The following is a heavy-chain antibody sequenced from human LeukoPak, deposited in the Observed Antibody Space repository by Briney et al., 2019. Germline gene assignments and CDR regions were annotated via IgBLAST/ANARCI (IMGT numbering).Heavy chain of an antibody. CDR3: ARGHVLRYFDWLVAHYYYYYYMDV. CDR2: MNPNSGNT. J-gene: IGHJ6*03. D-gene: IGHD3-9*01. V-gene: IGHV1-8*01. Sequence: ASVKVSCKASGYTFTSYDINWVRQAPGQGLEWMGWMNPNSGNTGYAQKFQGRVTMTRNTSISTAYMELSSLRSEDTAVYYCARGHVLRYFDWLVAHYYYYYYMDVWGKGTTVTISS. CDR1: GYTFTSYD.